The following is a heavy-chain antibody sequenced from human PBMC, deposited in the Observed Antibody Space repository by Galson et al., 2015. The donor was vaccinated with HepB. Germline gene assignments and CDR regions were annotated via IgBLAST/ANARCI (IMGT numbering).Heavy chain of an antibody. CDR2: INPSGGST. CDR1: GYTFTSYY. J-gene: IGHJ6*02. V-gene: IGHV1-46*01. Sequence: SVKVSCKASGYTFTSYYRHWVRQAPGQGLEWMGIINPSGGSTSYAQKFQGRVTMTRDTSTSTVYMELSSLRSEDTAVYYCAREWGEDIVVVPAAISPYYYYGMDVWGQGTTVTVSS. D-gene: IGHD2-2*02. CDR3: AREWGEDIVVVPAAISPYYYYGMDV.